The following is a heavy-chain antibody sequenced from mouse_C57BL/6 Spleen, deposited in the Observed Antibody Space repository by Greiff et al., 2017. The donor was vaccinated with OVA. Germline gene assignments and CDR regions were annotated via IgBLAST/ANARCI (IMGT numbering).Heavy chain of an antibody. Sequence: QVQLKQSGPGLVAPSQSLSITCTVSGFSLTSYAISWVRQPPGKGLEWLGVIWTGGGTNYNSALKSRLSISKDNSKSQVFLKMNSLQTDDTARYYCARCYDYDVDYAMDYWGQGTSVTVSS. J-gene: IGHJ4*01. CDR2: IWTGGGT. D-gene: IGHD2-4*01. CDR1: GFSLTSYA. V-gene: IGHV2-9-1*01. CDR3: ARCYDYDVDYAMDY.